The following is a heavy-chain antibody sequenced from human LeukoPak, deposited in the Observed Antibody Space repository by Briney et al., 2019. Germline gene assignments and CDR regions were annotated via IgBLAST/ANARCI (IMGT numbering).Heavy chain of an antibody. D-gene: IGHD5-18*01. J-gene: IGHJ6*02. Sequence: EASVKVSCKASGYTFTGYCMHWVRQAPGQGLEWMGWINPNSGGTNYAQKFQGRVTMTRDTSISTAYMELSRLRSDDTAVYYCARDQGGIQLWLRYGYYGMDVWGQGTTVTVSS. V-gene: IGHV1-2*02. CDR3: ARDQGGIQLWLRYGYYGMDV. CDR1: GYTFTGYC. CDR2: INPNSGGT.